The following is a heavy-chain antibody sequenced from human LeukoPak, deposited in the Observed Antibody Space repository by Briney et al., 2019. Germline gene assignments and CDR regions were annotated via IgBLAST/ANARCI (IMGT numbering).Heavy chain of an antibody. J-gene: IGHJ5*02. CDR2: IKEDGSDK. V-gene: IGHV3-7*01. CDR1: GFTFSNYW. CDR3: ARETGWFDP. Sequence: PGESLRLSCAASGFTFSNYWMTWVRQAPGKGLEWVANIKEDGSDKYYVDSVKGRFTISRDNAKNSLYLQMNSLRAEDTAVYFCARETGWFDPWGQGTLVTVSS.